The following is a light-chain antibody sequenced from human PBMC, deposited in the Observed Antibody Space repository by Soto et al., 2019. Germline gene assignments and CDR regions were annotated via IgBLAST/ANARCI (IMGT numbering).Light chain of an antibody. CDR2: DAS. J-gene: IGKJ1*01. Sequence: DIQMTQSPSTLSASVGDRVTITCRASQSISSWLAWYQQKPGKAPKLLIYDASSLESGVPSRFSGSGSGTEFTLTISSLQPDDFATYYCQQYKSGWTFGQGTKVDIK. V-gene: IGKV1-5*01. CDR3: QQYKSGWT. CDR1: QSISSW.